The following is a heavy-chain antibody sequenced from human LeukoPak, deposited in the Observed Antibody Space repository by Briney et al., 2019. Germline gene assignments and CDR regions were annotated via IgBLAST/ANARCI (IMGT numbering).Heavy chain of an antibody. CDR3: AREPHYYDSSGYNSFDY. D-gene: IGHD3-22*01. V-gene: IGHV1-18*01. CDR1: GYTFTSYG. Sequence: GASVKVSCKASGYTFTSYGISWVRQAPGQGLEWMGWISAHNGNTNYAQKLQGRVTMTTDTSTSTAYMELRSLRSDDTAVYYCAREPHYYDSSGYNSFDYWGQGTLVTVSS. J-gene: IGHJ4*02. CDR2: ISAHNGNT.